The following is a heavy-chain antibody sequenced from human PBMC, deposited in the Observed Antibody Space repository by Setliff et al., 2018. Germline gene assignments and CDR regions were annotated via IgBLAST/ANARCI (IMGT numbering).Heavy chain of an antibody. D-gene: IGHD2-15*01. CDR2: INPYKGHT. V-gene: IGHV1-18*01. Sequence: ASVKVSCKTSGYTFTGSLISWVRQAPGQGLEWMGWINPYKGHTFYAHKFQDRLTMTTDTSPGTAFLELMSLRSDDTAVYYCSRLVRFCTPSTCQGASASEHWGQGTLVTVSS. CDR3: SRLVRFCTPSTCQGASASEH. CDR1: GYTFTGSL. J-gene: IGHJ1*01.